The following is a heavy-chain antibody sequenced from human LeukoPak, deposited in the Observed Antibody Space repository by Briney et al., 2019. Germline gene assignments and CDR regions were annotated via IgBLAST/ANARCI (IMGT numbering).Heavy chain of an antibody. V-gene: IGHV4-4*07. CDR2: IYTSGNT. D-gene: IGHD4-23*01. Sequence: SETLSLTCNAPGGSISSYNWSWIRQPAGKGLEWIGRIYTSGNTNYNPSLKSRVTMSVDTSKNQFSLKLSSVTAADTAVYYCARDRGDYGGPDYWGQGTLVTVSS. CDR3: ARDRGDYGGPDY. CDR1: GGSISSYN. J-gene: IGHJ4*02.